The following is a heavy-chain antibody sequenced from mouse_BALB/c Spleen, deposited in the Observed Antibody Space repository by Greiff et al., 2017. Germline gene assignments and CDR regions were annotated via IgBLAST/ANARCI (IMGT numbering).Heavy chain of an antibody. Sequence: EVQLQQSGAELVKPGASVKLSCTASGFNIKDTYMHWVKQRPEQGLEWIGRIDPANGNTKYDPKFQGKATITADTSSNTAYLQLSSLTSEDTAVYYCADFITTVVATGRTYWGQGTTLTVSS. CDR3: ADFITTVVATGRTY. V-gene: IGHV14-3*02. CDR1: GFNIKDTY. J-gene: IGHJ2*01. CDR2: IDPANGNT. D-gene: IGHD1-1*01.